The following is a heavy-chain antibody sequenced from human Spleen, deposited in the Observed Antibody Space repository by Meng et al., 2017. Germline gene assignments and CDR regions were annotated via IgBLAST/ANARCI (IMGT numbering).Heavy chain of an antibody. Sequence: QITLHYYGPMRVKPPQTFRLTCTCSGYSLSTSGVGVGWVRQPPGKALEWLGIIYWDDDERYRPSLKSRLTITKDTSKNQVVLTMTNMDPVDTATYYCAHTTLYGVITLPTRALDYWRRGALVTVSS. J-gene: IGHJ4*02. CDR3: AHTTLYGVITLPTRALDY. CDR2: IYWDDDE. D-gene: IGHD3-3*01. CDR1: GYSLSTSGVG. V-gene: IGHV2-5*02.